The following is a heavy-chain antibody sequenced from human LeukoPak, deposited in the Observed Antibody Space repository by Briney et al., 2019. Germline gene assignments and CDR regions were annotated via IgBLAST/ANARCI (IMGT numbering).Heavy chain of an antibody. CDR3: ARDAIVGAQADAIDI. D-gene: IGHD1-26*01. V-gene: IGHV4-59*01. Sequence: SETLSLTCTVSGGSISSYYWSWVRQPPGKGLEWIGYIYYSGSTNYNPSLTSRGPISVDTSKNQFSLKLSSVTAADTAVYYCARDAIVGAQADAIDIWGQGTMVTVSS. J-gene: IGHJ3*02. CDR1: GGSISSYY. CDR2: IYYSGST.